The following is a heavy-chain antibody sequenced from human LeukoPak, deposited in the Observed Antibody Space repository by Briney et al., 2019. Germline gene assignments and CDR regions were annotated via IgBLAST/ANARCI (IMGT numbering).Heavy chain of an antibody. D-gene: IGHD3-10*01. J-gene: IGHJ4*02. Sequence: GGSLRLSCGASGFTFSSYSMNWVRQAPGKRLEWISYISGTSSIIYYTPSVKGRFTISRDNAKNSLYLQMNSLRDEDTAVYYCASPRRGYWGQGTLVTVSP. V-gene: IGHV3-48*02. CDR1: GFTFSSYS. CDR3: ASPRRGY. CDR2: ISGTSSII.